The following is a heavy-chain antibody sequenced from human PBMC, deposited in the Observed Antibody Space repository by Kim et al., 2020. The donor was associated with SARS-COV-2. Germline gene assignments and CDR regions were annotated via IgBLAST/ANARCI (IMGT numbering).Heavy chain of an antibody. CDR2: IYPGDSDT. Sequence: GESLKISCKGSGYSFTSYWIGWVRQMPGKGLEWMGIIYPGDSDTRYSPSFQGQVTISADKSISTAYLQWSSLQASDSAMYYCARPGITMVRGVIYDDAFDIWGQRTMVTLSS. CDR1: GYSFTSYW. V-gene: IGHV5-51*01. D-gene: IGHD3-10*01. CDR3: ARPGITMVRGVIYDDAFDI. J-gene: IGHJ3*02.